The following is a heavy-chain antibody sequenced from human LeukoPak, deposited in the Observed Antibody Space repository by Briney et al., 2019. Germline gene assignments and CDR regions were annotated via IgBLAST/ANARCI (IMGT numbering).Heavy chain of an antibody. J-gene: IGHJ6*02. D-gene: IGHD6-13*01. CDR3: ARGAGSSYYYGMDV. Sequence: GGSLRLSCAASGFTFSSYEMNWVRQAPGKGLEWVSYISSSGSTIYYADSVKGRFTISRDNAKNSLYLQMNSLRAEDTAVYYSARGAGSSYYYGMDVWGQGTTVTVSS. CDR1: GFTFSSYE. CDR2: ISSSGSTI. V-gene: IGHV3-48*03.